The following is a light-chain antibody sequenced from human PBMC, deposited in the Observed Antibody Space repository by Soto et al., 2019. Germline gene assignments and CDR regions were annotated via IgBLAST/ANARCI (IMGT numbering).Light chain of an antibody. Sequence: EMVMTQSPATLSVSPGERATLSCRASQSLSSNLAWYQQKPGQAPRLLIYGASTRATGIPARFSGSGSGTEFTLTISSLQSEDFAVYYCQQYNSYPLTFGGGTKVEIK. CDR2: GAS. CDR3: QQYNSYPLT. J-gene: IGKJ4*01. V-gene: IGKV3-15*01. CDR1: QSLSSN.